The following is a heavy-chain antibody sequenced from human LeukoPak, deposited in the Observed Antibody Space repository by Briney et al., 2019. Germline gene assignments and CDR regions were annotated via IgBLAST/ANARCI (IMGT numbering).Heavy chain of an antibody. J-gene: IGHJ1*01. CDR2: VSGSSEST. Sequence: GGSLRLSCADSGFTFITYGMSWVRQAPGKGPERVSTVSGSSESTYYADSVKGRFTISRDNSKNTLYLQMNSLEAEDTAIYYCAKDGSSRSEYFQHWGQGTLVTVSS. CDR3: AKDGSSRSEYFQH. D-gene: IGHD6-13*01. CDR1: GFTFITYG. V-gene: IGHV3-23*01.